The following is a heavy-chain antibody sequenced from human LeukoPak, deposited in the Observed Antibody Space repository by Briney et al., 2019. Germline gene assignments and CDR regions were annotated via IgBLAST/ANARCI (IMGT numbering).Heavy chain of an antibody. CDR3: ARERPGPPSRTYYDYVWGSYRYILDY. J-gene: IGHJ4*02. Sequence: ASVKVSCKASGYTFTSYGISWARQAPGQGLEWMGWISAYNGNTNYAQKLQGRVTMTTDTSTSTAYMELRSLRSDDTAVYYCARERPGPPSRTYYDYVWGSYRYILDYWGQGTLVTVSS. D-gene: IGHD3-16*02. V-gene: IGHV1-18*01. CDR2: ISAYNGNT. CDR1: GYTFTSYG.